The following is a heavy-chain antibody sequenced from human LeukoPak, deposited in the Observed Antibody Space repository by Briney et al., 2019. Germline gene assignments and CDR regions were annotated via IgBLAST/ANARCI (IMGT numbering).Heavy chain of an antibody. Sequence: PSGTLSLTCAVSGGSISSSAWWSWVRQPPGKGLEWIGEVYHSGSTNYNSFLRSRVTISVGKPKNQFSLKLTSATAADTAVYYCARDLGSSWFEPLDYWGQGILVIVSS. V-gene: IGHV4-4*02. D-gene: IGHD6-13*01. CDR2: VYHSGST. J-gene: IGHJ4*02. CDR1: GGSISSSAW. CDR3: ARDLGSSWFEPLDY.